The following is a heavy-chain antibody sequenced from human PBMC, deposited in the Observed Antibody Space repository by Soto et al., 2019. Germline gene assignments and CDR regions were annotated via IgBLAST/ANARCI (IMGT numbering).Heavy chain of an antibody. J-gene: IGHJ6*02. CDR2: ISSSSSTI. CDR1: GFTFSSYW. V-gene: IGHV3-48*02. CDR3: ARVIMDV. Sequence: SGGSLRLSCAVSGFTFSSYWMSWVRQAPGKGLEWVSYISSSSSTIFYADSVKGRFTISRDNAKNSLYLQMNSLRDEDTAVYYCARVIMDVWGQGTTVTVSS.